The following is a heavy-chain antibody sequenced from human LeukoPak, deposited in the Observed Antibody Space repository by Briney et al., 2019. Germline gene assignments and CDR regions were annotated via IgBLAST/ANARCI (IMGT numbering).Heavy chain of an antibody. J-gene: IGHJ6*03. Sequence: PSETLSLTCAVSGGSFSGYNSSWIRQPPGKGLEWVGEINHSVSTKYNPSLTSRGSTSLDTSKNQFSLKLSSVTAADTAVYYCRGCARKGPAASPLYFYYFMHVGGKAPAVTVSS. D-gene: IGHD2-2*01. CDR3: RGCARKGPAASPLYFYYFMHV. CDR1: GGSFSGYN. V-gene: IGHV4-34*01. CDR2: INHSVST.